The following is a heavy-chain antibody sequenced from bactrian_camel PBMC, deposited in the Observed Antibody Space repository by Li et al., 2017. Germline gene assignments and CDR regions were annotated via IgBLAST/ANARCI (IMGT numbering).Heavy chain of an antibody. CDR1: VDTGYRDC. J-gene: IGHJ4*01. V-gene: IGHV3S57*01. Sequence: VQLVESGGGSVEAGGSLKLSCAVSVDTGYRDCMAWFRQAPGKEREGVAAIDRTGSTTYAYSAQARFTISKDNAENTLYLQMNNLQVEDTAMYYCAADFYNMQLSRHYSNWGQGTQVTVS. CDR3: AADFYNMQLSRHYSN. CDR2: IDRTGST. D-gene: IGHD4*01.